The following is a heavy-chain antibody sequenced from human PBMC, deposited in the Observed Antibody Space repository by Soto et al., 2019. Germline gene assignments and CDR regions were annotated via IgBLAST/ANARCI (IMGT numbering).Heavy chain of an antibody. Sequence: QVQLQESGPILVKPSQTLSLTCTVSGGSISSVYDCWSWIRQSPDKVLEWIGHIYNGGSTYNNPSLTSRVTISVDTSKNRFSLQLRSVTAADTAVYYFARGPSGDKVDYWGQGTLVTVSS. CDR2: IYNGGST. CDR3: ARGPSGDKVDY. V-gene: IGHV4-30-4*01. CDR1: GGSISSVYDC. D-gene: IGHD7-27*01. J-gene: IGHJ4*02.